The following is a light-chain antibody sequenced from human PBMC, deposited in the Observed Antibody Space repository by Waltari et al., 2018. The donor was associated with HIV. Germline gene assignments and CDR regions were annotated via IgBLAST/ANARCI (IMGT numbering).Light chain of an antibody. CDR2: KDI. CDR1: GLAKRY. CDR3: FSAADNNLGV. V-gene: IGLV3-27*01. J-gene: IGLJ3*02. Sequence: SYELTQPSSVSVSPGQTARHTCSGDGLAKRYVRWFQQKPGQAPVLVIYKDIERPSGIPERFSGSSSGTTVTLTISGAQVEDEADYYCFSAADNNLGVFGGGTKVTVL.